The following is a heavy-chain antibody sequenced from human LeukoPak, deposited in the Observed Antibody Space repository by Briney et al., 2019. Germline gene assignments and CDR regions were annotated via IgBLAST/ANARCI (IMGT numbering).Heavy chain of an antibody. V-gene: IGHV1-18*01. CDR2: IGPYTGKT. CDR1: GYTFTNFG. J-gene: IGHJ1*01. Sequence: GASVTVSCTASGYTFTNFGISWVRQAPGQGLEWMGWIGPYTGKTNYAQKFQGRVTVTTDTSTTTAYMELRSLRSDDTAVYYCASCHCTNGVCYGECEYFQEWGQGTLVTVSS. D-gene: IGHD2-8*01. CDR3: ASCHCTNGVCYGECEYFQE.